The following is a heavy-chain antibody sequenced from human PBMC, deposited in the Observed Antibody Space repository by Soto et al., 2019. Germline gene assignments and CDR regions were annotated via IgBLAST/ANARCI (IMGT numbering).Heavy chain of an antibody. CDR1: GFTFSSYA. D-gene: IGHD3-16*01. CDR3: AKVTDRGIYYYYGMDV. CDR2: IRGSGGST. Sequence: GGSLRLSCAASGFTFSSYAMSWVRQAPGKGLEWVSAIRGSGGSTYYADSVKGRFTISRDNSKNTLYLQMNSLRAEDTAVYYCAKVTDRGIYYYYGMDVWGQGTTVTVSS. V-gene: IGHV3-23*01. J-gene: IGHJ6*02.